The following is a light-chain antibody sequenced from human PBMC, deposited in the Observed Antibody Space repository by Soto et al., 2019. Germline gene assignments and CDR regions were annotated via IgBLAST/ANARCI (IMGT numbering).Light chain of an antibody. J-gene: IGLJ1*01. CDR3: CSYAGSNYV. Sequence: QSALTQPASVSGSPGQSITISCTGTSIDVGNYNLVSWYQHHPGKAPKLIIYEVSKRPSGVSNRFSGSKSGDTASLTISGLQAEDEADYYCCSYAGSNYVFGTGTKVTVL. V-gene: IGLV2-23*02. CDR2: EVS. CDR1: SIDVGNYNL.